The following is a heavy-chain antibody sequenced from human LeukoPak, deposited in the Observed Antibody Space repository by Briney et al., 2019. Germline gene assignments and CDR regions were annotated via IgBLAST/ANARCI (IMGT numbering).Heavy chain of an antibody. CDR2: INHSGNT. Sequence: SETLSLTCGVSGGSFSGHYWSWIRKPPGKGLEWIGEINHSGNTKYNPSLKSRVIILVDTSKNQFSLKLSSVTAADTAVYYCASSPNPQLFDYWGQGTLVTVSS. V-gene: IGHV4-34*01. D-gene: IGHD1-14*01. J-gene: IGHJ4*02. CDR3: ASSPNPQLFDY. CDR1: GGSFSGHY.